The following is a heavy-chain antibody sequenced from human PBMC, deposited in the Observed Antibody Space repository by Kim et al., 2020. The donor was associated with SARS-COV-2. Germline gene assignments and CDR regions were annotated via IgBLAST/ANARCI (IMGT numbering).Heavy chain of an antibody. CDR2: ISGSGDST. V-gene: IGHV3-23*01. J-gene: IGHJ4*02. Sequence: GGSLRLSCAASGFTFSSFAMSWVRQAPGKGLEWVSAISGSGDSTYYADSVRGRFTISRDNSKKMQNLEMNSLRAEDTAVYYCAKVLIGYSTSWLTFDSWGQWTLVTVSS. CDR1: GFTFSSFA. CDR3: AKVLIGYSTSWLTFDS. D-gene: IGHD6-13*01.